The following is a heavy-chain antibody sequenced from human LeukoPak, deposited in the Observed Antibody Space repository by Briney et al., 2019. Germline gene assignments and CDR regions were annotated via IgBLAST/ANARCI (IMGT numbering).Heavy chain of an antibody. CDR1: GGSFRGYY. CDR2: INHSGST. J-gene: IGHJ4*02. CDR3: ARSRGYSSSSYYFDY. D-gene: IGHD6-6*01. Sequence: SETLSLTCAVYGGSFRGYYWSWIRQPPGKGLEWIGEINHSGSTNYNPSLKSRVTISVDTSKNQFSLKLSSVTAADTAVYYCARSRGYSSSSYYFDYWGQGTLVTVSS. V-gene: IGHV4-34*01.